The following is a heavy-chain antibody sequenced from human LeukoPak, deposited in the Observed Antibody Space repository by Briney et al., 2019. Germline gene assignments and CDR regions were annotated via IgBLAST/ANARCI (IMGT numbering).Heavy chain of an antibody. Sequence: GRSLRLSCVASGFTFSSYGMHWVRQAPGKGLEWVAVISYHGSNKNYADSVKGRFTISRDNSKNTLYLQMNSLRAEDTAVYYCARGPSGYHNTGGQGTLVTVSS. CDR3: ARGPSGYHNT. CDR2: ISYHGSNK. J-gene: IGHJ4*02. V-gene: IGHV3-30*03. CDR1: GFTFSSYG. D-gene: IGHD5-12*01.